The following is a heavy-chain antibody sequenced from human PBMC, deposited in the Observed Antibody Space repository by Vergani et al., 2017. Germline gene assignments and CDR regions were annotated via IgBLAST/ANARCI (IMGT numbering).Heavy chain of an antibody. CDR2: IWYDGSNT. J-gene: IGHJ5*02. CDR1: GFAFRTYG. V-gene: IGHV3-33*06. CDR3: AKDRGAFNPNWFDP. Sequence: QVQLVESGGGVVQPGRSLRLSCVASGFAFRTYGMHWVRQAPGKGLEWVAIIWYDGSNTYYADSVKGRFTISRDNSKNTLYLQMNSLRAEDTAVYYCAKDRGAFNPNWFDPWGQGTLVTVSS. D-gene: IGHD1-14*01.